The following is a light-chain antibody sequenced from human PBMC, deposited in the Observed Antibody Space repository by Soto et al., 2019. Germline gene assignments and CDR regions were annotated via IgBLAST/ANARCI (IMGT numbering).Light chain of an antibody. CDR2: GAS. J-gene: IGKJ5*01. CDR1: QSVNNNY. V-gene: IGKV3-20*01. Sequence: EIVLTQSPGTLSLFPGETAALSCRASQSVNNNYLAWYQLRYGQAPRLLIYGASISATGIPDRFSGSGSGTDFTLTISGMEPEDCDMYYCQQYGGSAPITFGQGTRLEIE. CDR3: QQYGGSAPIT.